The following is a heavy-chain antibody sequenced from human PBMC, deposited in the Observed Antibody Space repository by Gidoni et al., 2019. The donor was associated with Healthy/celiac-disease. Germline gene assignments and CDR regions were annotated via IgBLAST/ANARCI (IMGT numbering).Heavy chain of an antibody. J-gene: IGHJ6*02. V-gene: IGHV3-7*03. D-gene: IGHD7-27*01. CDR1: GFTFSSYW. CDR3: AREGKTGDLNYYYYGMDV. Sequence: EVQLVESGGGLVQPGGSLRLSCAASGFTFSSYWMSWGRQAPGKGLGWVDNIKQDGSEKYYVDSVKGRFTISRDNAKNSLYLQMNSLRAEDTAVYYCAREGKTGDLNYYYYGMDVWGQGTTVTVSS. CDR2: IKQDGSEK.